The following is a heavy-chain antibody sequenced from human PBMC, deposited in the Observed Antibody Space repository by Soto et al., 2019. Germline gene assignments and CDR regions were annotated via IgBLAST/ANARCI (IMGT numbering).Heavy chain of an antibody. CDR3: ARDLWSSSSRGMDV. CDR2: IYYSGST. CDR1: GGSISSGGYY. V-gene: IGHV4-31*03. D-gene: IGHD6-13*01. Sequence: PSETLSLTCTVSGGSISSGGYYWSWIRQHPGKSLEWIGYIYYSGSTYYNPSLKSRVTISVDTSKNQFSLKLSSVTAADTAVYYCARDLWSSSSRGMDVWGQGTTVTVSS. J-gene: IGHJ6*02.